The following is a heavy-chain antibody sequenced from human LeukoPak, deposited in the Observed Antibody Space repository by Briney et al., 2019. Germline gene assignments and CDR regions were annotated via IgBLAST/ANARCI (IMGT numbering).Heavy chain of an antibody. Sequence: SQTLSLTCTDSGGSVSSGSYYWSWIRQPAGKGLEWIGRISTSGSTNYNPSLKSRVTISRDTSKNQFSLKLSSVTAADTAVYYCASQVGYFDYWGQGTLVTVSS. CDR2: ISTSGST. J-gene: IGHJ4*02. CDR1: GGSVSSGSYY. V-gene: IGHV4-61*02. CDR3: ASQVGYFDY. D-gene: IGHD1-26*01.